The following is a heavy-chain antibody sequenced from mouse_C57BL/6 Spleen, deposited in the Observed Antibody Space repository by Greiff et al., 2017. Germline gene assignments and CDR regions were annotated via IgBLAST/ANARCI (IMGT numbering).Heavy chain of an antibody. CDR2: INPYNGGT. D-gene: IGHD2-4*01. V-gene: IGHV1-19*01. CDR1: GYTFTDYY. CDR3: ARGDYDQGYYFDY. J-gene: IGHJ2*01. Sequence: VQLQQSGPVLVKPGASVKMSCKASGYTFTDYYMNWVKQSHGKSLEWIGVINPYNGGTSYNQKFKGKATLTVDQSSSTAYMELNSLTSEDSAVYYCARGDYDQGYYFDYWGQGTTLTVSS.